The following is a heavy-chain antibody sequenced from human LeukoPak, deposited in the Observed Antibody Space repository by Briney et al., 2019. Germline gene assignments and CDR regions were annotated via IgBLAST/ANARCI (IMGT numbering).Heavy chain of an antibody. CDR2: MLGRRDNT. V-gene: IGHV3-23*01. J-gene: IGHJ4*02. D-gene: IGHD3-10*01. CDR1: GCSFSTFD. CDR3: VKGAWLDY. Sequence: GGSLRLSCAASGCSFSTFDMSWVRQAPGKGLEWVSVMLGRRDNTYYADSVKGRFTISRDNSQNTLYLRMNSLRADDTAVYFCVKGAWLDYWGQGTLVTVSS.